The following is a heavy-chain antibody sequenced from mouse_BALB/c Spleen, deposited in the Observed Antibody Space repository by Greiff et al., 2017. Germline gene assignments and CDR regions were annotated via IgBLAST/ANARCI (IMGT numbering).Heavy chain of an antibody. V-gene: IGHV5-17*02. CDR2: ISSGSSTI. J-gene: IGHJ4*01. D-gene: IGHD3-2*02. CDR3: ARSNRQLRENYAMDY. CDR1: GFTFSSFG. Sequence: DVHLVESGGGLVQPGGSRKLSCAASGFTFSSFGMHWVRQAPEKGLEWVAYISSGSSTIYYADTVKGRFTISRDNPKNTLFLQMTSLRSEDTAMYYCARSNRQLRENYAMDYWGQGTSVTVSS.